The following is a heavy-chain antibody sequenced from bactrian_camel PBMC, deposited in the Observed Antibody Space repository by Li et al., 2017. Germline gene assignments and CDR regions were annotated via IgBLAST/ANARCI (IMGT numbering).Heavy chain of an antibody. V-gene: IGHV3S1*01. J-gene: IGHJ4*01. CDR2: INDDGGTT. CDR1: GYTFSSYW. CDR3: TVRPNSAEDNY. Sequence: HVQLVESGGGLVQPGGSLRLSCAASGYTFSSYWIHWVRQAPGKGLEWVSVINDDGGTTLYDGPVKGRFTVSRDNAKDTLYLQLNSLETEDTALYYCTVRPNSAEDNYWGQGTQVTV.